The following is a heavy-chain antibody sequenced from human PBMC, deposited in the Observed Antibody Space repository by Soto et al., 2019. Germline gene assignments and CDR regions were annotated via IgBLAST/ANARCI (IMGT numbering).Heavy chain of an antibody. V-gene: IGHV4-31*03. CDR2: FYDSGST. Sequence: SETLSLTCIVSGGSISGGFYWTWIRQLPGKGLEWIGFFYDSGSTYYNVALKSRLTISVDTSNNQFTLRLSSVTAADTAVYYCARGPRQLGGTFYYGMDTWGQGTSVTVSS. CDR3: ARGPRQLGGTFYYGMDT. J-gene: IGHJ6*02. D-gene: IGHD3-16*01. CDR1: GGSISGGFY.